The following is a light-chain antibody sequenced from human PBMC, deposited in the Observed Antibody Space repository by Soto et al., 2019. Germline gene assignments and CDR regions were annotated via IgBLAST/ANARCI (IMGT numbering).Light chain of an antibody. CDR1: SSDVGTYNY. V-gene: IGLV2-14*01. CDR2: DVS. J-gene: IGLJ2*01. CDR3: SSYTSSSIVV. Sequence: QSALTQPASVSGSPGQSITISCTGTSSDVGTYNYVSWYQQHPGKAPKLMVYDVSDRPSGVSNRFSGSKSGNTGSLTISGLQAEDEADYYCSSYTSSSIVVFGGGTKLTVL.